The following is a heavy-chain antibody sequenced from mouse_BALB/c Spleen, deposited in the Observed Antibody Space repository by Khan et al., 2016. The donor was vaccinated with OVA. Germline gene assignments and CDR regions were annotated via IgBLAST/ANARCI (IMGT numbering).Heavy chain of an antibody. J-gene: IGHJ3*01. CDR3: ARNPFAY. CDR1: GYTFTSYW. V-gene: IGHV1-52*01. CDR2: IDPYDSET. Sequence: QVQLKQSGAELVRPGASVKLSCEASGYTFTSYWMNWVKQSPEQGLEWFGRIDPYDSETHYNQNFKDKAILTVDKSSSTAYMQLSSLTSEDSAVYFCARNPFAYWGQGTLVTVSA.